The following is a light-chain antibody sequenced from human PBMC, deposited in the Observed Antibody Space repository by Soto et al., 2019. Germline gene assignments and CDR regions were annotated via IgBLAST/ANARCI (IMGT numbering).Light chain of an antibody. CDR3: QQYGNSPWT. CDR2: AAS. V-gene: IGKV3-20*01. CDR1: QTVSNSY. J-gene: IGKJ1*01. Sequence: EAVLTQSPGTLSLSPGERATLSCRASQTVSNSYVAWYQHKPGQAPRVLIHAASRRDTGIPGRFSGSGFGTEFTLTISRLDPEDSAVYYCQQYGNSPWTFGQGTKVDNK.